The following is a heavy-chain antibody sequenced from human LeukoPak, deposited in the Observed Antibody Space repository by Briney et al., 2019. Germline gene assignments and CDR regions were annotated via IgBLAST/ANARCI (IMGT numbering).Heavy chain of an antibody. D-gene: IGHD1-26*01. J-gene: IGHJ4*02. Sequence: SETLSLTCIVSGGSISSSSSYWGWIRQPPGEGLEWIGSIYYSGSTYYNPSLKSRVTVSVDTSKNQFPLKLSSVTAVDTAVYYGASSSGSYGWVGYWGQGTLVTVSS. V-gene: IGHV4-39*06. CDR1: GGSISSSSSY. CDR2: IYYSGST. CDR3: ASSSGSYGWVGY.